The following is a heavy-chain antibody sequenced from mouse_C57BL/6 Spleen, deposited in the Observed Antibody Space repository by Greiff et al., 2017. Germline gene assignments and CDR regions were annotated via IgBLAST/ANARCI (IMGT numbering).Heavy chain of an antibody. CDR3: ATDYGSRHWYFDV. V-gene: IGHV3-6*01. J-gene: IGHJ1*03. CDR1: GYSITSGYY. Sequence: EVQLVESGPGLVKPSQSLSLTCSVTGYSITSGYYWNWIRQFPGNKLEWMGSISYDGSNNYNPSLKNRISITRDTSKNQFFLKLNSVTTEDTATYYCATDYGSRHWYFDVWGTGTTVTVSS. D-gene: IGHD1-1*01. CDR2: ISYDGSN.